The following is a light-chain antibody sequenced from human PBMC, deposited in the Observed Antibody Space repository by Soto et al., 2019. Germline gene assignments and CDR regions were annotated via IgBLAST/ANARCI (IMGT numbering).Light chain of an antibody. CDR1: QSVTTR. CDR3: QQYGSSPPIT. CDR2: GAS. J-gene: IGKJ5*01. Sequence: IVLTQSPGTLSLSPGERVTLSCRASQSVTTRLAWYQHKPGQAPTLLMSGASNRASGVPVRFSGSGSGTDFTLTISRLEPEDSAVYYCQQYGSSPPITFGQGTRLEIK. V-gene: IGKV3-20*01.